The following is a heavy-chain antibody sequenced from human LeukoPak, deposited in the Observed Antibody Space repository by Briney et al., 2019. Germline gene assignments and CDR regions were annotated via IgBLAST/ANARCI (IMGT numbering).Heavy chain of an antibody. CDR3: AGRASIWSGYQDTLYFFDS. Sequence: PSETLSLTCTVSGGSLSSYYWSWIRQPPGKRLEWIGHIYYSGSTNYNPSLPSRVCISVDTAKNQFSLMLSFVAAADTAGYYGAGRASIWSGYQDTLYFFDSWGQGTLVTVSS. J-gene: IGHJ4*02. V-gene: IGHV4-59*01. CDR2: IYYSGST. CDR1: GGSLSSYY. D-gene: IGHD3-3*01.